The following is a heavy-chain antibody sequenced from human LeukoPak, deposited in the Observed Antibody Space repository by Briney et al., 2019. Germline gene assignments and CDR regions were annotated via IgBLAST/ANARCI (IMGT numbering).Heavy chain of an antibody. J-gene: IGHJ5*02. CDR3: ARSRGLYNWFDP. CDR2: IYYSGST. CDR1: GGSISSYY. Sequence: SETLSLTCTVSGGSISSYYWSWIRQPPGKGLEWIGYIYYSGSTNYNPSLKSRVTISVDTSKNQFSLKLSSVTAADTAVYYCARSRGLYNWFDPWGQGTLVTGSS. D-gene: IGHD4/OR15-4a*01. V-gene: IGHV4-59*01.